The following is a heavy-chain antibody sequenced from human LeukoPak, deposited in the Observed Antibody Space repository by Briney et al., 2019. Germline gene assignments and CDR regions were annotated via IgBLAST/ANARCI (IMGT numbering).Heavy chain of an antibody. J-gene: IGHJ4*02. CDR1: GFTFSSYA. CDR3: AKAQTNWGTPFDY. V-gene: IGHV3-23*01. Sequence: GGSLRLSCAASGFTFSSYAMSWVRQAPGKGLEWVSTISGSGDNTYYADSVKGRFTISRDNSKNTLYLQMNSLRAEDTAVYYCAKAQTNWGTPFDYWGQGTLVTVSS. CDR2: ISGSGDNT. D-gene: IGHD7-27*01.